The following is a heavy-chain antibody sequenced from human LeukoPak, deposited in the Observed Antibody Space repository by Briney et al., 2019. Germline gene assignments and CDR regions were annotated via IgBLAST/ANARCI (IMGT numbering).Heavy chain of an antibody. CDR2: ISSSSSAI. CDR1: GFTFSSYS. V-gene: IGHV3-48*01. D-gene: IGHD2-8*01. Sequence: PGGSLRLSCAASGFTFSSYSMNWVRQAPGKGLEWVSYISSSSSAIYYADSVKGRFTISRDNAKNSLYLQMNSLRAEDTAVYYCARRGMLGFDYWAREPWSPSPQ. J-gene: IGHJ4*02. CDR3: ARRGMLGFDY.